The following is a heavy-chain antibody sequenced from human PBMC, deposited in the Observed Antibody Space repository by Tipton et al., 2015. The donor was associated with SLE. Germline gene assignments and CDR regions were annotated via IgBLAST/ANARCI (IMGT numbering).Heavy chain of an antibody. D-gene: IGHD3-22*01. V-gene: IGHV3-23*01. CDR2: ISGSGGGR. J-gene: IGHJ6*02. CDR3: ARESTMIVVAHYGMDV. Sequence: SLRLSCAASGFTFTSFAMNWVRQAPGKGLEWVSSISGSGGGRYYADSVKGRFTISRDNSKNTLYLQMNSLRAEDTAVYYCARESTMIVVAHYGMDVWGQGTTVTVSS. CDR1: GFTFTSFA.